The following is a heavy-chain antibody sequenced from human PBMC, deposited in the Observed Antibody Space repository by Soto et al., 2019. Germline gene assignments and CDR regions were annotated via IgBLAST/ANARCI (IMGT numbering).Heavy chain of an antibody. CDR1: GGSISGYY. V-gene: IGHV4-59*01. CDR3: ARETPGSGHLDF. J-gene: IGHJ4*02. Sequence: QVQLQESGPGLVKPSETLSLTCTVSGGSISGYYWKWIRQPPGKGLEWIGHVYYTGSTNYNPSHTSRGTISVDTSKDQVSLKLRSGTAADTAVYYCARETPGSGHLDFWGQGTLGTGSS. D-gene: IGHD1-26*01. CDR2: VYYTGST.